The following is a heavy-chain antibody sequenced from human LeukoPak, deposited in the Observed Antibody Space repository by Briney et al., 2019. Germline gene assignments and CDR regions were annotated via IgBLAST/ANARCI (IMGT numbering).Heavy chain of an antibody. V-gene: IGHV4-59*08. Sequence: PSETLSLTCTVSGGSISSYYWSWIRQPPGEGLEWIGYIYYRGSTNYNPSLKSRVTISVDTSKNQFSLKLSSVTAADTAVYYCARSQNPGYFQHWGQGTLVTVSS. CDR1: GGSISSYY. CDR2: IYYRGST. CDR3: ARSQNPGYFQH. D-gene: IGHD2/OR15-2a*01. J-gene: IGHJ1*01.